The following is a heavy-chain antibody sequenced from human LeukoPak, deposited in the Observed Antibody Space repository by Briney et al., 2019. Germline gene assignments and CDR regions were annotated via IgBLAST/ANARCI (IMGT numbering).Heavy chain of an antibody. CDR3: ARGRAMVRGVIAGWFDP. CDR2: IIPIFGTA. Sequence: ASVKVSCKASGGTFRSYASSWVRQAPGQGLEWMGGIIPIFGTANYAQKFQGRVTITTDESTSTAYMELSSLRSEDTAVYYCARGRAMVRGVIAGWFDPWGQGTLVTVSS. CDR1: GGTFRSYA. J-gene: IGHJ5*02. V-gene: IGHV1-69*05. D-gene: IGHD3-10*01.